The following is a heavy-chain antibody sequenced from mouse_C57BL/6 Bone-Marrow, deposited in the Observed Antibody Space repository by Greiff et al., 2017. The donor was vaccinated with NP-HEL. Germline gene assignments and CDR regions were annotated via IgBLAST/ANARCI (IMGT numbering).Heavy chain of an antibody. D-gene: IGHD2-2*01. CDR2: ISYDGSN. Sequence: ESGPGLVKPSQPLSLTCSVTGYSITSGYYWNWIRQFPGNKLEWMGYISYDGSNNYNPSLKNRISITRDTSKNQFFLKLNSVTTEDTATYYCARGGYDTPFAYWGQGTLVTVSA. J-gene: IGHJ3*01. CDR3: ARGGYDTPFAY. CDR1: GYSITSGYY. V-gene: IGHV3-6*01.